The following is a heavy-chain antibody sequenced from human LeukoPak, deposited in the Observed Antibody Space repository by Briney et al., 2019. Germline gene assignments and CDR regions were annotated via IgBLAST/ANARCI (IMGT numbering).Heavy chain of an antibody. D-gene: IGHD6-19*01. CDR1: GFTFSTYG. J-gene: IGHJ4*02. CDR2: IWYDGSNK. CDR3: AREKQKYSSGWYCLDY. Sequence: GGSLRLSCAASGFTFSTYGLHWVRQAPGKGLEWGALIWYDGSNKYYADSVKGRFTISRDNSKNTLHLQMNSLRAEDTAVYYCAREKQKYSSGWYCLDYWGQGTLVTVSS. V-gene: IGHV3-33*01.